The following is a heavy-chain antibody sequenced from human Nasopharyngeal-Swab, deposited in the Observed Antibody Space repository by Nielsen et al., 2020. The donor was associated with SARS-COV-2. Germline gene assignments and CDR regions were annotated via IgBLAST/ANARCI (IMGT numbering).Heavy chain of an antibody. Sequence: GESLKISCTASGFTFSSYDMSWVRQAPGKGLEWVSEISGSGGSTYYAESVKGRFTISRDNSKNTLYLQMSSLRAEDTAIYYCAKDLGVESPLWFDYWRQGTLLTVSS. CDR1: GFTFSSYD. J-gene: IGHJ4*02. D-gene: IGHD4-23*01. CDR2: ISGSGGST. CDR3: AKDLGVESPLWFDY. V-gene: IGHV3-23*01.